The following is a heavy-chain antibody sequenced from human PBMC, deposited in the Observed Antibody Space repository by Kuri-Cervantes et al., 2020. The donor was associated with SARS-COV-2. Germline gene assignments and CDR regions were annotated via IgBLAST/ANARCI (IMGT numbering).Heavy chain of an antibody. Sequence: GESLKISCAASGFTFSSYGMHWVRQAPGKGLEWVAVISYDGSNKYYADSVKGRFTISRDNSKNMLYLQMNSLRAEDTAVYYCAKARYRSFSNSISDYWGQGTLVTVSS. D-gene: IGHD3-3*02. CDR3: AKARYRSFSNSISDY. J-gene: IGHJ4*02. CDR2: ISYDGSNK. CDR1: GFTFSSYG. V-gene: IGHV3-30*18.